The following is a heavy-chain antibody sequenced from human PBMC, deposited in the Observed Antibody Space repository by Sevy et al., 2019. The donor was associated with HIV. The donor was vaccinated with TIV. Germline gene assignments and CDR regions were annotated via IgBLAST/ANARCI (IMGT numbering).Heavy chain of an antibody. CDR2: TSGNGGST. CDR3: AKDRVWELGDAFDI. D-gene: IGHD1-26*01. V-gene: IGHV3-23*01. Sequence: GESPKISCVASGFTFSSYAMSWVRQGTGNGLEWVSGTSGNGGSTYYADSVKGRFTISRDNSKNTLYLQMNSLRAEDTAVYYCAKDRVWELGDAFDIWGQWTMVTV. J-gene: IGHJ3*02. CDR1: GFTFSSYA.